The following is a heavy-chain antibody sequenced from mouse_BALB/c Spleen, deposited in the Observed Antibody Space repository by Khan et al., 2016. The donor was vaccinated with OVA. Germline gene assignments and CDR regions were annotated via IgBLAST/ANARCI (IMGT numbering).Heavy chain of an antibody. V-gene: IGHV5-17*02. J-gene: IGHJ2*01. Sequence: EVELVESGGGLVQPGGSRKLSCAASGFTFSRFGMHWVRQAPEKGLEWVAYISSDSSTIYYADTVKGRFTISRDNPKNTLFLQMTSLRSEDTAMYTCASDSNFDYWGQGTTLTVSS. CDR3: ASDSNFDY. CDR1: GFTFSRFG. CDR2: ISSDSSTI.